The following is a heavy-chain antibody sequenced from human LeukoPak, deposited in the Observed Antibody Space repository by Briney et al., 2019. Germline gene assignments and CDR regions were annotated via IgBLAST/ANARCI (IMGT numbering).Heavy chain of an antibody. V-gene: IGHV3-21*01. D-gene: IGHD6-6*01. CDR2: ISSSSSYI. CDR3: ARLDGSSVDFDY. CDR1: GFTCSSYS. J-gene: IGHJ4*02. Sequence: TGGSLRLSCAASGFTCSSYSMNWVRQAPGKGLEWVSSISSSSSYIYYADSVKGRFTISRDNAKNSLYLQMNSLRAEDTAVYYCARLDGSSVDFDYWGQGTLVTVSS.